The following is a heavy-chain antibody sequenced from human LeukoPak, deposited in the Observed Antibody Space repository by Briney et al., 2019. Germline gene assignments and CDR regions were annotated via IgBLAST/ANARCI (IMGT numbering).Heavy chain of an antibody. CDR3: ARGVGYSSSWIDY. Sequence: SSETLSLTCAVYGGSFSGYYWSWIRQPPGKGLEWIGKINHSGSTNYNPSLKSRVTISVDTSKNQFSLKLSSVTAADTAVYYCARGVGYSSSWIDYWGQGTLVTVSS. V-gene: IGHV4-34*01. D-gene: IGHD6-13*01. J-gene: IGHJ4*02. CDR1: GGSFSGYY. CDR2: INHSGST.